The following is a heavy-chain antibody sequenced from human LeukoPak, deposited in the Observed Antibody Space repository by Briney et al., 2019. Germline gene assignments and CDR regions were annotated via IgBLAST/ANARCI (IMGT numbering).Heavy chain of an antibody. CDR3: ATVGIWSDLDY. J-gene: IGHJ4*02. V-gene: IGHV3-66*01. D-gene: IGHD3-3*01. Sequence: GGSLRLSCAASGFTVSNNFMGWVRQAPGKGLEWVSVIYSGGNTNYADSVRGRFTISRDNSKNTLFLQMNSLRAEDTAVYYCATVGIWSDLDYWGQGTLVTVSS. CDR1: GFTVSNNF. CDR2: IYSGGNT.